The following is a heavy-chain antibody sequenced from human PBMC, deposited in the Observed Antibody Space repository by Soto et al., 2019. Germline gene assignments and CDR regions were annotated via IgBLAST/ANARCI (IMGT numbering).Heavy chain of an antibody. V-gene: IGHV5-51*01. D-gene: IGHD5-12*01. CDR3: ARHLPDSGYDYRPYYYYMDV. CDR2: IYPGDSDT. J-gene: IGHJ6*03. CDR1: GYSFTNYW. Sequence: PGESLKISCKGSGYSFTNYWIGWVRQMPGKGLEWMGIIYPGDSDTRYSPSFQGQVTISADKSISTAYLQWSSLKASDTAMYYCARHLPDSGYDYRPYYYYMDVWGKGTTVTVSS.